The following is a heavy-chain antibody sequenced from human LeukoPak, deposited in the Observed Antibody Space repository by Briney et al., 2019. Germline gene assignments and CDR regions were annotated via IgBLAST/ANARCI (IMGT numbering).Heavy chain of an antibody. Sequence: GGSLRLSCAASGFTVSGNYMSWVRQAPGKGLEWVSVIYSGGSTYYADSVKGRFTISRDSSKNTLFLHMNTLRAEDTAIYYCAKDRTVGASYWYFDLWGRGTLVTVSS. CDR1: GFTVSGNY. D-gene: IGHD1-26*01. V-gene: IGHV3-53*01. J-gene: IGHJ2*01. CDR3: AKDRTVGASYWYFDL. CDR2: IYSGGST.